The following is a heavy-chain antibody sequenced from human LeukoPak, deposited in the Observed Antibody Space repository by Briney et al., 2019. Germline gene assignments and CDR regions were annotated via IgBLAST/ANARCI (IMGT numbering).Heavy chain of an antibody. Sequence: GGSLRLSCAASGFTFSGSAMHWVRQASGKGLEWVGRIRSKANSYATAYAASVKGRFTISRDDSKNTAYLQMNSLKTEDTAVYYCTSRGYSGYGLAYYFDYWGQGTLVTVSS. CDR2: IRSKANSYAT. CDR3: TSRGYSGYGLAYYFDY. J-gene: IGHJ4*02. CDR1: GFTFSGSA. D-gene: IGHD5-12*01. V-gene: IGHV3-73*01.